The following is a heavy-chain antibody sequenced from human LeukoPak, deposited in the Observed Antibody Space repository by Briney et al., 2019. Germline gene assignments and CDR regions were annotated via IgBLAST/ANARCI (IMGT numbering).Heavy chain of an antibody. D-gene: IGHD3-16*01. CDR2: IYYSGST. Sequence: PSETLSLTCTVSGGSISSSNYYWGWIRQPPGKGLEWNGSIYYSGSTYYNPSLKSRVTISVDTSKNQFSLKLSSVTAADTAVYYCAHFRGGSFDFWGQGTMVTVSS. J-gene: IGHJ3*01. CDR1: GGSISSSNYY. V-gene: IGHV4-39*01. CDR3: AHFRGGSFDF.